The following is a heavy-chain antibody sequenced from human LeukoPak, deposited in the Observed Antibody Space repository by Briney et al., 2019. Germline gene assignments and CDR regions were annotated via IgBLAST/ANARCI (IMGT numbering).Heavy chain of an antibody. J-gene: IGHJ4*02. V-gene: IGHV1-69*05. Sequence: ASVKVSCKASGGTFSSYAISWVRQAPGQGLEWMGGIIPIFGTANYAQKFQGRVTITTDESTSTAYMELSSLRSEDTAVYYCARTVSVTGTTGLDYWGQGTLVTVSS. CDR2: IIPIFGTA. D-gene: IGHD1-14*01. CDR1: GGTFSSYA. CDR3: ARTVSVTGTTGLDY.